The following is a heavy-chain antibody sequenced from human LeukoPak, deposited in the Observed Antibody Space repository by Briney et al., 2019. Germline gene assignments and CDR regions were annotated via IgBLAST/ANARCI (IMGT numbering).Heavy chain of an antibody. CDR2: IYYSGST. J-gene: IGHJ3*01. CDR1: GASISSYY. D-gene: IGHD1-14*01. V-gene: IGHV4-59*01. Sequence: SETLSLTCIVSGASISSYYWSWIRQPPGKGLEWIGYIYYSGSTNYNPSLKSRVTISVDTSKNHFSLKLTSVTAADTAVYYCASHWAETTGPYAFDFWGQGTMVTVSS. CDR3: ASHWAETTGPYAFDF.